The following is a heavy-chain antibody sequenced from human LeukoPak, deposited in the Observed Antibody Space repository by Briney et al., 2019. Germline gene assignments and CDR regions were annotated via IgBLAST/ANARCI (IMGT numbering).Heavy chain of an antibody. Sequence: SETLSLTCTVSGGSISSSSYYWGWIRQPPGKGLEWIGEINHSGSTNYNPSLKSRVTISVDTSKNQFSLKLSSVTAADTAVYYCARGKWLVHAFDIWGQGTMVTVSS. V-gene: IGHV4-39*07. D-gene: IGHD6-19*01. CDR2: INHSGST. CDR3: ARGKWLVHAFDI. CDR1: GGSISSSSYY. J-gene: IGHJ3*02.